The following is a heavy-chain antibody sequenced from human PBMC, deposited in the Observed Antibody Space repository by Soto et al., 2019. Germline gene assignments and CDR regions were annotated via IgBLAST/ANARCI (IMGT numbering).Heavy chain of an antibody. CDR1: GGSISSSSYY. Sequence: PSKTLSLTCTVSGGSISSSSYYWCWIRQPPGKGLEWIGSIYYSGSTYYNPSLKSRVTISVDTSKNQFSLKLSSVTAADTAVYYCASQADSARIVVVITAEQVGAWGQETKGTGSS. J-gene: IGHJ6*02. V-gene: IGHV4-39*01. CDR3: ASQADSARIVVVITAEQVGA. CDR2: IYYSGST. D-gene: IGHD3-22*01.